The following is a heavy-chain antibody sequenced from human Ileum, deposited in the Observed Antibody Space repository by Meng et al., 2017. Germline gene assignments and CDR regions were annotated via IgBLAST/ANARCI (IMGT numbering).Heavy chain of an antibody. V-gene: IGHV3-74*01. D-gene: IGHD3-16*01. CDR3: ARDWGSLSY. Sequence: GESLKISCAASGFTFSSYWMHWVRQAPGKGLVWVSRISSDGTSTNYADSVKGRFTISRDNAKNMVYLQMNSLRADDTAVYYCARDWGSLSYWGQGTQVTVSS. J-gene: IGHJ4*02. CDR1: GFTFSSYW. CDR2: ISSDGTST.